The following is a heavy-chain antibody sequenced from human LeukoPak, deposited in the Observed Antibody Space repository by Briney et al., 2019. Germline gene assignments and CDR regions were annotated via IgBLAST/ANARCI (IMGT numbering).Heavy chain of an antibody. CDR3: ARGVYIAAAQYGY. CDR2: IYYSGTT. V-gene: IGHV4-59*01. Sequence: PSETQSLTCTVWGGSISSYYWSWIRQPPGKGREWIGYIYYSGTTNYNPSLKSRVTISVDTSKNQFSLKLSSVTAADTAVYYCARGVYIAAAQYGYWGQGTLVTVSS. J-gene: IGHJ4*02. CDR1: GGSISSYY. D-gene: IGHD6-13*01.